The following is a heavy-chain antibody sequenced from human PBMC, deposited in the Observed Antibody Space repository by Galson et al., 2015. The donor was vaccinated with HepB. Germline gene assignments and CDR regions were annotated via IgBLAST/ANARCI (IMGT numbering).Heavy chain of an antibody. CDR1: GFTFSNYW. D-gene: IGHD6-19*01. CDR2: IKQDGSEK. J-gene: IGHJ4*02. CDR3: ASSYSSGWYFY. V-gene: IGHV3-7*03. Sequence: SLRLSCAASGFTFSNYWMTWVRQAPGKGLEWVANIKQDGSEKYYVDSVKGRFTISRDNAKNSLFLQMNSLRVEDTAVYYCASSYSSGWYFYWGQGTLVTVSS.